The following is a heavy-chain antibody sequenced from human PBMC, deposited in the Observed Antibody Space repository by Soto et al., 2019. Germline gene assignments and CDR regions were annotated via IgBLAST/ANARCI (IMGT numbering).Heavy chain of an antibody. V-gene: IGHV3-7*01. J-gene: IGHJ6*03. Sequence: GGSLRLSCAASGFTFSNYWMHWVRQAPGKGLEWVANITQDESEKYYVDSVRGRFSISRDNAKNSLYLQMNSLRVEDTAVYYCGRSMDVWGKGTTVTVSS. CDR1: GFTFSNYW. CDR2: ITQDESEK. CDR3: GRSMDV.